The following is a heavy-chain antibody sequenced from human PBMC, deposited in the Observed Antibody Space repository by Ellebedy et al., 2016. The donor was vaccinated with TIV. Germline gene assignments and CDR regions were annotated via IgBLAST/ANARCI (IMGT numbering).Heavy chain of an antibody. D-gene: IGHD3-10*01. CDR1: GFTFSKSI. V-gene: IGHV1-58*02. CDR3: AAEGDYYGSATFDP. J-gene: IGHJ5*02. Sequence: SVKVSCXPSGFTFSKSIIQWVRQARGQRLEWIGWIGVGSGSTNYAQKFQERVTITRDMSTSTAYMELSSLRAEDTAVYYCAAEGDYYGSATFDPWGQGTLVTVSS. CDR2: IGVGSGST.